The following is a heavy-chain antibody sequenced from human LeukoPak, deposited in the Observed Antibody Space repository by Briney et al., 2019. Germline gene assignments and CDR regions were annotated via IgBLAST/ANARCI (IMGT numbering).Heavy chain of an antibody. J-gene: IGHJ4*02. V-gene: IGHV3-23*01. Sequence: GGSLRLSCAASGFTSSSYAMSWVRQAPGKGLEWVSAISGSGGSTYYADSVKGRFTISRDNSKNTLYLQMNSLRAEDTAVYYCAKDLGIAARPGGDYWGQGTLVTVSS. CDR1: GFTSSSYA. D-gene: IGHD6-6*01. CDR3: AKDLGIAARPGGDY. CDR2: ISGSGGST.